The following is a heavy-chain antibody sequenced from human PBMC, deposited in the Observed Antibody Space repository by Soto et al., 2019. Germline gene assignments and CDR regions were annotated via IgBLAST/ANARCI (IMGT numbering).Heavy chain of an antibody. D-gene: IGHD3-3*01. Sequence: QVQLVQSGAAVKKPGASVKVSCKASGYTFTSYYMHWVRQAPGQGLEWMGIINPSGGSTSYAQKCHGRVTMTKDTSPSTVYMELSSLRSDDTAVYYCARGDYFWSCYSGSVDYWGQGTLVTVS. CDR3: ARGDYFWSCYSGSVDY. J-gene: IGHJ4*02. V-gene: IGHV1-46*03. CDR2: INPSGGST. CDR1: GYTFTSYY.